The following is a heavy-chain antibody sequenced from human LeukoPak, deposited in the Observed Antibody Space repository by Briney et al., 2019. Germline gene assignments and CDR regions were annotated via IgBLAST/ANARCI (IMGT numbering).Heavy chain of an antibody. CDR2: INPNSGGT. CDR3: ARGRISMEYGEAVAGTNDY. J-gene: IGHJ4*02. CDR1: GYTFTGYY. V-gene: IGHV1-2*02. Sequence: GASVKVSCKASGYTFTGYYMHWVRQAPGQGLEWMGWINPNSGGTNYAQKFQGRVTMARDTSISTAYMELSRLRSDDTAVYYCARGRISMEYGEAVAGTNDYWGQGTLVTVSS. D-gene: IGHD6-19*01.